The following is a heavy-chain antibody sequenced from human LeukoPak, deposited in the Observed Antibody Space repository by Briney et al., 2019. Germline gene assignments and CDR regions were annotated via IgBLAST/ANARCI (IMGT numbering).Heavy chain of an antibody. V-gene: IGHV3-21*01. CDR3: ARDGIAAAGPHYYYYYGMDV. CDR1: GFTFSSYS. Sequence: GGSLRLSCAASGFTFSSYSMKWVRQAPGKGLEWVSSISSSGSDTYYADSMKGRITISRDNAKNSLYLQMNSLRAEDTALYFCARDGIAAAGPHYYYYYGMDVWGQGTTVTVSS. D-gene: IGHD6-13*01. CDR2: ISSSGSDT. J-gene: IGHJ6*02.